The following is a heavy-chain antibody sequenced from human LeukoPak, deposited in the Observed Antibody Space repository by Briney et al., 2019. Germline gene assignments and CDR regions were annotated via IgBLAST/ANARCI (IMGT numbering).Heavy chain of an antibody. CDR1: GYSFRSYW. Sequence: GESLRISCKGSGYSFRSYWITWVRQMPGKGLEWVGWIDPSDSYTNYSPSFEGHVTISADKSISTAYLQWSSLKASDTAMYYCARLHPTYCTSGLCYWFDPWGQGTLVTVSS. D-gene: IGHD2-8*01. CDR2: IDPSDSYT. CDR3: ARLHPTYCTSGLCYWFDP. J-gene: IGHJ5*02. V-gene: IGHV5-10-1*01.